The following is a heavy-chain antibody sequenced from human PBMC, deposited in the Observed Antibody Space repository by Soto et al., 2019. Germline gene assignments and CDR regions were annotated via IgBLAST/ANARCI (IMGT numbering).Heavy chain of an antibody. V-gene: IGHV3-23*01. CDR2: ISGSGSST. J-gene: IGHJ6*02. CDR1: GFTFSSYA. Sequence: GGSLRLSCAASGFTFSSYAMSWFRQAPGKGLEWVSAISGSGSSTYYADSVKGRFTISRDNSKNTLYLQMNSLRAEDTAVYYCAREPNSYGYYYYGMDVWGQGTTVTVSS. CDR3: AREPNSYGYYYYGMDV. D-gene: IGHD5-18*01.